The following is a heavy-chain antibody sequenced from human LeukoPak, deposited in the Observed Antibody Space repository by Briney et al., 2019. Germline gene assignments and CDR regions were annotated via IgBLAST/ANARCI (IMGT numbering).Heavy chain of an antibody. CDR1: GYTLTELS. J-gene: IGHJ4*02. CDR3: AXXXXXAXGGRDY. CDR2: FDPEDGET. D-gene: IGHD2-8*02. V-gene: IGHV1-24*01. Sequence: ASVKVSCKVSGYTLTELSMHWVRQAPGKGLEWMGGFDPEDGETIYAQKFQGRVTMTEDTSTDTAYMELSSLRAEDTTVYYYAXXXXXAXGGRDYWGQGTLVTVSS.